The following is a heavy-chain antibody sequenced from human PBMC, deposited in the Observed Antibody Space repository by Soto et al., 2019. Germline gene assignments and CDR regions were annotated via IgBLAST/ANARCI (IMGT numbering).Heavy chain of an antibody. D-gene: IGHD2-21*02. CDR3: AKXXXXXXXVVVVTATAFDI. CDR2: ISGSGGST. V-gene: IGHV3-23*01. Sequence: EVQLLESGGGLVQPGGSLRLSCAASGFTFSSYAMSWVRQAPGKGLEWVSAISGSGGSTYYADSVKGRFTISRDNSKNTLYLQMNSLRAEDTAVYYCAKXXXXXXXVVVVTATAFDIWGQGTMVTVSS. CDR1: GFTFSSYA. J-gene: IGHJ3*02.